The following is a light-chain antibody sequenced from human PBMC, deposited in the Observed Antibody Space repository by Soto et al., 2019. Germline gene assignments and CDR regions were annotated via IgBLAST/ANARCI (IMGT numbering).Light chain of an antibody. J-gene: IGKJ1*01. CDR3: QQYNNWPFVA. V-gene: IGKV3-15*01. Sequence: EIVMTQSPATLSVSPGERATLSCRASQSVSSNLAWYQQKPGQAPRLLIYGAPTRATGIPARFSGSGSGTEFTLTISSLQSEDFAVYYCQQYNNWPFVAFGQGTKVEIK. CDR2: GAP. CDR1: QSVSSN.